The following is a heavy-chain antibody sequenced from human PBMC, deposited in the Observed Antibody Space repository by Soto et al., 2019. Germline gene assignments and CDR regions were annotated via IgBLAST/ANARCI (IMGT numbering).Heavy chain of an antibody. D-gene: IGHD5-18*01. CDR3: AHRPRGYSYHFDY. Sequence: QITLKESGPPLLKPTQTLTLTCTFSGFSLTTRGVGVGWIRQPPGKALEWLALIYWDDDEGYSPSLKSRLTITKDTSKNKVVLTMINIGPVDTATYYCAHRPRGYSYHFDYGGQGTLVTVSS. V-gene: IGHV2-5*02. CDR2: IYWDDDE. J-gene: IGHJ4*02. CDR1: GFSLTTRGVG.